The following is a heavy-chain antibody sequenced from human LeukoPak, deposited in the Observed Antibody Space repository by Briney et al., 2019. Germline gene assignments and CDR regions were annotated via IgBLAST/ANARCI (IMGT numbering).Heavy chain of an antibody. Sequence: ASVTVSFTTSGYSFTDYYMHWVRHAPGQGLEWMGWINPNSGGTSTAQKFQGRITMTRDTSITAVYMEVSWLTSDDTAIYYCARADRLDGSPYLIGPWGQGTLVTVSS. J-gene: IGHJ5*02. D-gene: IGHD1-26*01. CDR3: ARADRLDGSPYLIGP. CDR2: INPNSGGT. CDR1: GYSFTDYY. V-gene: IGHV1-2*02.